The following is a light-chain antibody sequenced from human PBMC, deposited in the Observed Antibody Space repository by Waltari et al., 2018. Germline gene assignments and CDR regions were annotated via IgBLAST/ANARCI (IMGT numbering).Light chain of an antibody. Sequence: QSALTQPASVSGSPGQSISISCTGISSDVGGFNFVSWYQQHPGKAPKLIIYDVFNRPSGVSTGFSGSKSDNAASLAISGLQAEDEAVYYCSSYTASPPHVVFGGGTKVTVL. V-gene: IGLV2-14*03. CDR2: DVF. CDR1: SSDVGGFNF. J-gene: IGLJ2*01. CDR3: SSYTASPPHVV.